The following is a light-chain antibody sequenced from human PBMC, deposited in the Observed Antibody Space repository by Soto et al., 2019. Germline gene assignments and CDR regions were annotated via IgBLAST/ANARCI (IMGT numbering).Light chain of an antibody. V-gene: IGLV4-69*01. J-gene: IGLJ2*01. CDR1: SGHSSYA. CDR2: LNSDGSH. Sequence: QSELTQSPSASASLGASVKLTCTLSSGHSSYAIAWHQQQPEKGPRYLMKLNSDGSHNKGDGIPDRFSGSSSGAERYLTISSLQSEDEADYYCQTWGTGIQVFGGGTKVTVL. CDR3: QTWGTGIQV.